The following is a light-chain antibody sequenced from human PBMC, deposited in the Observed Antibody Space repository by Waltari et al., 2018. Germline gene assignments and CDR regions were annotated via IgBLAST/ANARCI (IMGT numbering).Light chain of an antibody. CDR2: EAS. J-gene: IGKJ1*01. V-gene: IGKV3-11*01. CDR3: QQRSNWPS. CDR1: QSVSIH. Sequence: VVLTQSPATLSLSPGATATLSCRASQSVSIHLAWYQQKPGQAPRLLIYEASKRATGIPARFSGSGSGTDFTLTITSLEPEDFAVFFCQQRSNWPSFGPGTKVEIK.